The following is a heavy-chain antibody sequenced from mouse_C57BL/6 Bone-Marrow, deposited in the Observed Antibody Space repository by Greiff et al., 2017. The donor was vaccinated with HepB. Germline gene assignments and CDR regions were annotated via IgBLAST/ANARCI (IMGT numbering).Heavy chain of an antibody. CDR1: GYSITSGYY. Sequence: VQLKQSGPGLVKPSQSLSLTCSVTGYSITSGYYWNWIRQFPGNKLEWMGYISYDGSNNYNPSLKNRISITRDTSKNQFFLKLNSVTTEDTATYYCAREAPPGFAYWGQGTLVTVSA. CDR3: AREAPPGFAY. J-gene: IGHJ3*01. CDR2: ISYDGSN. V-gene: IGHV3-6*01.